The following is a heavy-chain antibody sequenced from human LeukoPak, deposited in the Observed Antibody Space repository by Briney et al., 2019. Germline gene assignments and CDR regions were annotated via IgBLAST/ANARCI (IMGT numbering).Heavy chain of an antibody. V-gene: IGHV3-7*01. J-gene: IGHJ4*02. Sequence: GGSLRLSCAASGFTFSNNWMSWVRQAPGKGLEWVANIKQDESEKYYVDSVKGRFTISRDNAKNSLYLQMNSLRAEDTAVYYCARVNVLRYFDYWGQGTLVTVSS. CDR3: ARVNVLRYFDY. CDR2: IKQDESEK. CDR1: GFTFSNNW. D-gene: IGHD3-3*01.